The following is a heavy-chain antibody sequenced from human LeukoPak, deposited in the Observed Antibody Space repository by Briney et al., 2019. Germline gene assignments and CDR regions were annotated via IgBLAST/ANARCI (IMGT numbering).Heavy chain of an antibody. V-gene: IGHV4-59*08. CDR1: GGSISSYY. J-gene: IGHJ4*02. CDR3: ARVDTAMVPGY. Sequence: KPSETLSLTCTVSGGSISSYYWSWIRQPPGKGLEWIGYIHYSGGITYYNPSLKSRVTISVDTSKNQFSLKLSSVTAADTAVYCCARVDTAMVPGYWGQGTLVTVSS. D-gene: IGHD5-18*01. CDR2: IHYSGGIT.